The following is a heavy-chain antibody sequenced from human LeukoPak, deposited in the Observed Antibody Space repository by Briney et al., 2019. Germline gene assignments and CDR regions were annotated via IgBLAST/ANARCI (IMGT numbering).Heavy chain of an antibody. J-gene: IGHJ4*02. D-gene: IGHD1-26*01. Sequence: GRSLRLSCAASGFTFSSYAMHWVRQAPGKGLEWVAVISYDGSNKYYADSMKGRFTISRDNSKNTLYLQMNSLRAEDTAVYYCAREWELDYWGQGTLVTVSS. CDR2: ISYDGSNK. V-gene: IGHV3-30-3*01. CDR1: GFTFSSYA. CDR3: AREWELDY.